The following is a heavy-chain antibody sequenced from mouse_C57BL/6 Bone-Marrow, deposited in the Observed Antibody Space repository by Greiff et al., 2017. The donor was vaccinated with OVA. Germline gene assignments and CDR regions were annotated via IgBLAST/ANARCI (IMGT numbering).Heavy chain of an antibody. CDR3: VRQKFAY. CDR2: IRSKSNNYAS. J-gene: IGHJ3*01. CDR1: GFSFNTYA. Sequence: EAGGGLVQPKGSLKLSCAASGFSFNTYAMNWVRQAPGKGLEWVARIRSKSNNYASYYADSVKERFTISRDDSESMLYLQINNLETEETAMYYCVRQKFAYWGQGTLVTVSA. V-gene: IGHV10-1*01.